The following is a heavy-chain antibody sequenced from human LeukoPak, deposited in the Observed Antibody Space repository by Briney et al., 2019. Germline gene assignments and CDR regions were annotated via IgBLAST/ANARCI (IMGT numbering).Heavy chain of an antibody. CDR2: IYYSGST. CDR3: VRDSRKWRWLQSDAYCFDY. V-gene: IGHV4-39*07. CDR1: GGSISSSSYY. J-gene: IGHJ4*02. Sequence: SETLSLTCTVSGGSISSSSYYWGWIRQPPGKGLEWIGSIYYSGSTYYNPSLKSRVTISVDTSKNQFSLKLSSVTAADTAVYYCVRDSRKWRWLQSDAYCFDYWGQGTLVTVSS. D-gene: IGHD5-24*01.